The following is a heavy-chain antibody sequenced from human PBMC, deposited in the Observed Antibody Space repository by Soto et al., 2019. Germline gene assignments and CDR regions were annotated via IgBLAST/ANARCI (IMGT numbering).Heavy chain of an antibody. D-gene: IGHD3-22*01. J-gene: IGHJ5*02. CDR3: ASHYYDSSGLNWFAP. CDR2: IYYSGST. V-gene: IGHV4-39*01. CDR1: GGSISSSSYY. Sequence: SETLSLTCTVSGGSISSSSYYWGWMRQPPGKGLEWIGSIYYSGSTYYNPSLKSRVTISVDTSKNQFSLKLSSVTAADTAVYYCASHYYDSSGLNWFAPWGQGTLVTVSS.